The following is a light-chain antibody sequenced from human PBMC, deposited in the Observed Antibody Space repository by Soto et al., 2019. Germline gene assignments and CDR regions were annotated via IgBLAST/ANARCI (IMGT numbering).Light chain of an antibody. Sequence: EIVLTHSPATLSLSPCERATLSCSASHSVSNSLAWYQQKPGQAPRLLIYGASTRATGIPARFSGSGSGTEFTLTISSLQSEDFAVYYCQQYNNWPRATFGGGTKVDIK. V-gene: IGKV3-15*01. CDR2: GAS. J-gene: IGKJ4*01. CDR3: QQYNNWPRAT. CDR1: HSVSNS.